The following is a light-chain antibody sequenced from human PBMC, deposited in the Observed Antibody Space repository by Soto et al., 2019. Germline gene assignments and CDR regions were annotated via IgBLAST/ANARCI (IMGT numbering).Light chain of an antibody. CDR1: QSISTY. CDR3: QQTYSALT. V-gene: IGKV1-39*01. Sequence: DIPMTQSPSSLSASVGDRVTITCRASQSISTYLNWYQQKPGKAPKFLIYAASSLQSGVPSRFSGSGSGTDFTLTINSLQPEDLATYYCQQTYSALTFGPGTKVDIK. CDR2: AAS. J-gene: IGKJ3*01.